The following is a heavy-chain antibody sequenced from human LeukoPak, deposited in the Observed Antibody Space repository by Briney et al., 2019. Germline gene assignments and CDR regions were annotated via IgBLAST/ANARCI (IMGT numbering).Heavy chain of an antibody. CDR3: ARDRYLRYYDSSGYSDY. D-gene: IGHD3-22*01. J-gene: IGHJ4*02. CDR1: GFTFSSYA. CDR2: ISYDGSNK. V-gene: IGHV3-30*04. Sequence: GSLRLSCAASGFTFSSYAMHWVRQAPGKGLEWVAVISYDGSNKYYADSVKGRFTISRDNSKNTLYLQMNSLRAEDTAVYYCARDRYLRYYDSSGYSDYWGQGTLVTVSS.